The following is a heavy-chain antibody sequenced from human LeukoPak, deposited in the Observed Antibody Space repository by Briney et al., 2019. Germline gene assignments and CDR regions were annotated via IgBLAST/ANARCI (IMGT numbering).Heavy chain of an antibody. CDR2: IGGGDT. D-gene: IGHD2-8*01. CDR1: GFTFRNFA. V-gene: IGHV3-23*01. CDR3: AKDGQSFNSMYDYFDS. J-gene: IGHJ4*02. Sequence: PGGSLRLSCSASGFTFRNFAISWVRQAPGKGLEWVSSIGGGDTHYADSVKGRFTISRDDSRSTVDLQMSSLRAEDTAVYYCAKDGQSFNSMYDYFDSWGQGTLDTVSS.